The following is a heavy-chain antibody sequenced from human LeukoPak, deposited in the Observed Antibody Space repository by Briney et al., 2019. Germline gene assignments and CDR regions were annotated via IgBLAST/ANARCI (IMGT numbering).Heavy chain of an antibody. J-gene: IGHJ5*02. V-gene: IGHV3-9*01. CDR1: GFTFDDYA. Sequence: GGSLRLSCAASGFTFDDYAMHWVRQAPGKGLEWVSGISWNSGSIGYADSVKGRFTISRDNSKNTLYLQMNSLRAEDTAVYYCAKIGAVAGTWGQGTLVTVSS. CDR2: ISWNSGSI. D-gene: IGHD6-19*01. CDR3: AKIGAVAGT.